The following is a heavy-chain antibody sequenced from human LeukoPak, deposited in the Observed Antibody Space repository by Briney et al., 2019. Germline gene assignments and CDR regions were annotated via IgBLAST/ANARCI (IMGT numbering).Heavy chain of an antibody. Sequence: SVKVSCKASGYTFTSYGISWVRQAPGQGPEWLGRIIPLLNITTYTQKFRGRVTITADKSTYTAYMDLSSLRSDDTAVYYCARVAYRKPFDIWGQGTMVTVSS. CDR3: ARVAYRKPFDI. CDR1: GYTFTSYG. V-gene: IGHV1-69*04. J-gene: IGHJ3*02. CDR2: IIPLLNIT. D-gene: IGHD4-11*01.